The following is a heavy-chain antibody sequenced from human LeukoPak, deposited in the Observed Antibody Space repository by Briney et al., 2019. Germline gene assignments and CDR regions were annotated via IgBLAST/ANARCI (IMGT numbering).Heavy chain of an antibody. V-gene: IGHV3-23*01. Sequence: GGSLRLSCAASGFTFSSYAMSWVRRAPGKGLEWVSSIRGSGGSTNHADSVKGRFTISRDNSKNTLYLQMDSLRAEDTAVYYCATRGGGIYFDYWGQGTLVTVSS. CDR2: IRGSGGST. D-gene: IGHD3-10*01. CDR3: ATRGGGIYFDY. CDR1: GFTFSSYA. J-gene: IGHJ4*02.